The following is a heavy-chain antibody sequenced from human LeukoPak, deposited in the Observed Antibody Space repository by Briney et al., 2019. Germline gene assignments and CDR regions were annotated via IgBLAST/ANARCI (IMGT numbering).Heavy chain of an antibody. Sequence: PGGSLRLSCAASGFTFSSYGMHWVRQAPGKGLEWVAFIRYDGSNKYYADSVKGRFTISRDNSKNTLYLQMNSLRAEDTAVYYCAKDGLVYCSSTSCYTDYWGQGTLVTVSS. CDR3: AKDGLVYCSSTSCYTDY. J-gene: IGHJ4*02. CDR2: IRYDGSNK. CDR1: GFTFSSYG. D-gene: IGHD2-2*02. V-gene: IGHV3-30*02.